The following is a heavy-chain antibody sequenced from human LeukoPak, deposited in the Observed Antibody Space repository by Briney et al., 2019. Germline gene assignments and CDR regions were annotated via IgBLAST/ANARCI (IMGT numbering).Heavy chain of an antibody. CDR1: GFTFSSYC. Sequence: QPGGSLRLSCAASGFTFSSYCMSWVRQAPGKGPEWVANIKQDGSEKYYVDSVKGRFTISRDNAKNSLYLQMNSLRAEDTAVYYCARAAYYRFDYWGQGTLVTVPS. D-gene: IGHD3-9*01. CDR2: IKQDGSEK. CDR3: ARAAYYRFDY. V-gene: IGHV3-7*05. J-gene: IGHJ4*02.